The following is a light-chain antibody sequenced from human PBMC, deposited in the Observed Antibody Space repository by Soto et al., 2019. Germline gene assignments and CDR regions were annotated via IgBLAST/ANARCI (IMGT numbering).Light chain of an antibody. CDR1: QSVGSS. J-gene: IGKJ1*01. CDR3: QQHSHWPPWT. V-gene: IGKV3-11*01. CDR2: GAS. Sequence: EIVLTQSPATLSLSPGERATLSCRASQSVGSSLAWYQQKPGQAPRLLIYGASSRVTGFPARFSGSGSGSDFTLTISNLEPEDFAVYYCQQHSHWPPWTFGQGTKVDIK.